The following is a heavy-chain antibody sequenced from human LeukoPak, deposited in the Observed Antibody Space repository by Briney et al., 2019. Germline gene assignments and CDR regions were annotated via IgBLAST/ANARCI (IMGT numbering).Heavy chain of an antibody. CDR2: IKSKTDGGTT. CDR1: GFTFSNAW. CDR3: SPEPGHHQPQAFDY. D-gene: IGHD1-14*01. Sequence: GGSLRLSCAASGFTFSNAWMSWVRQAPGKGLEWVGRIKSKTDGGTTDYAAPVKGRFTISGDDSKNTLYLQMNSLKTEDTAVYYFSPEPGHHQPQAFDYWGQGTMVTVSS. J-gene: IGHJ3*01. V-gene: IGHV3-15*01.